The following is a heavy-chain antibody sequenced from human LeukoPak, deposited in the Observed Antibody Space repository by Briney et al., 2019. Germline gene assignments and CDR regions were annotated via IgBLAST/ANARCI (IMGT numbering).Heavy chain of an antibody. J-gene: IGHJ4*02. CDR3: ARVGTYDFWSGYPWDY. D-gene: IGHD3-3*01. V-gene: IGHV3-48*01. Sequence: GGSLRLSCAASGFTFSKNSMNWVRQAPGKGLEWISYISTSSSTIYYADSVKGRFTISRDNDKKSLFLQMNSLRAEDTAVYYCARVGTYDFWSGYPWDYWGQGTLVTVSS. CDR2: ISTSSSTI. CDR1: GFTFSKNS.